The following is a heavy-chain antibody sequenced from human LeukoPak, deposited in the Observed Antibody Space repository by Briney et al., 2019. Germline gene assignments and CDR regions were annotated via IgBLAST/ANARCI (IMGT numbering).Heavy chain of an antibody. CDR3: ARAVRSRSSGYYLGIWFDP. V-gene: IGHV4-31*03. Sequence: SETLSLTCTVSGGSISSGGYYWSWIRQHPGKGLEWIGYIYYSGSTYYNPSLKSRVTISVDTSKNQFSLKLSSVTAADTAVYYCARAVRSRSSGYYLGIWFDPWGQGTLVTVSS. CDR1: GGSISSGGYY. D-gene: IGHD3-22*01. J-gene: IGHJ5*02. CDR2: IYYSGST.